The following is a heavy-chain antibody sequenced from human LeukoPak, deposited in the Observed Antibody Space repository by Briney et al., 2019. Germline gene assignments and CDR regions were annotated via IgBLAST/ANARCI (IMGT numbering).Heavy chain of an antibody. CDR3: ARIAGAYSYGYPDY. J-gene: IGHJ4*02. V-gene: IGHV4-39*01. CDR2: IFYSGST. Sequence: SETLSLTCTVSGGSISSSSYYWGWTRQPPGKGLEWIVNIFYSGSTYYNPSLKSRVTISVDTSKNQFSLKLSSVTAADTAVYYCARIAGAYSYGYPDYWGQGTLVTVSS. D-gene: IGHD5-18*01. CDR1: GGSISSSSYY.